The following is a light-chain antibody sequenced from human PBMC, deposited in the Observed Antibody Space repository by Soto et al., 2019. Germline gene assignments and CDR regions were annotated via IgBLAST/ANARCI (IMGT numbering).Light chain of an antibody. J-gene: IGKJ1*01. CDR1: QAVNSW. CDR3: LQHNSYPRT. V-gene: IGKV1-17*03. Sequence: NHLTQSPSSISASVGHRVTITCRASQAVNSWLAWFQQKKGMAPKLVIYDVSSLQSGVPSRFSGSGYGTEFNLTISSLQTEDFATYYCLQHNSYPRTFGQGTKVDI. CDR2: DVS.